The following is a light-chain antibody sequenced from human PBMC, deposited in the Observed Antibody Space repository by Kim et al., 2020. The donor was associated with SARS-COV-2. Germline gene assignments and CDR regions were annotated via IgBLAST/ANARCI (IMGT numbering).Light chain of an antibody. J-gene: IGKJ1*01. CDR3: QQFKNYPRT. V-gene: IGKV1D-13*01. CDR1: QDITTA. Sequence: GDRVTITCRASQDITTALAWYQQKPGKTPKLLMYDVSTLESGVPSRFSGRGSGTDFTLTIGSLQPEDFATYYCQQFKNYPRTFGQGTKVDIK. CDR2: DVS.